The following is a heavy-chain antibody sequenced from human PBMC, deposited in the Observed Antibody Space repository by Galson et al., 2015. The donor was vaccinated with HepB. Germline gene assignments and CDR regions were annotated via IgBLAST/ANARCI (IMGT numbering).Heavy chain of an antibody. CDR3: ARDTMIREFIMTWSFDY. J-gene: IGHJ4*02. CDR1: GYSFTNYA. CDR2: INTNTGKP. D-gene: IGHD3-10*01. Sequence: SVKVSCKASGYSFTNYAMNWVRQAPGQGLEWMGWINTNTGKPTSAQGFTGRFVFSLDTSVSTAYLQISGLRPEDTAVYYCARDTMIREFIMTWSFDYWGQGTLVTVSS. V-gene: IGHV7-4-1*02.